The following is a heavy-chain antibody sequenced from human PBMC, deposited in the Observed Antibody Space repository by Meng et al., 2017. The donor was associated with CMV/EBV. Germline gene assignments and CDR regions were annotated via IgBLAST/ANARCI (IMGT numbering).Heavy chain of an antibody. V-gene: IGHV6-1*01. CDR3: ARGIAVAGTRFDY. D-gene: IGHD6-19*01. CDR2: TNYRAQVYY. J-gene: IGHJ4*02. Sequence: GDKCLKQQSGWDRVQEFPSGGLEWPGRTNYRAQVYYDYAVSVKSRITINPDTSKNQFSLQLNSVTPEDTAVYYCARGIAVAGTRFDYWGQGTLVTVSS. CDR1: GDKCLKQQSG.